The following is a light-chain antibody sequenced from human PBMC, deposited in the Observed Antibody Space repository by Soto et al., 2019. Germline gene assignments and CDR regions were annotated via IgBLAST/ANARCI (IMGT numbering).Light chain of an antibody. CDR3: QQDNTYST. J-gene: IGKJ5*01. CDR2: DAS. CDR1: QSISRW. V-gene: IGKV1-5*01. Sequence: DIQMTQSPSTLSASVGDRVTITCRASQSISRWLAWYQQKPGKAPKALIYDASTLRSGVPSRFSGGGSGTESTLTISSLQPDDFATYYCQQDNTYSTFGQGTRLEIK.